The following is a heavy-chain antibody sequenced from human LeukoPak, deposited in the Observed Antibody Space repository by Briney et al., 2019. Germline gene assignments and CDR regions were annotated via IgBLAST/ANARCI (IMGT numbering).Heavy chain of an antibody. V-gene: IGHV3-23*01. CDR2: ISGSGGST. CDR1: GFTFSSYA. CDR3: AKRQQLVIPQYYFDY. J-gene: IGHJ4*02. D-gene: IGHD6-13*01. Sequence: GGSLRLSGAASGFTFSSYAMSWVRQAPGKGLEWVSAISGSGGSTYYADSVKGRFTISRDNSKNTLYLQMNSLRAEDTAVYYCAKRQQLVIPQYYFDYWGQGTLVTVSS.